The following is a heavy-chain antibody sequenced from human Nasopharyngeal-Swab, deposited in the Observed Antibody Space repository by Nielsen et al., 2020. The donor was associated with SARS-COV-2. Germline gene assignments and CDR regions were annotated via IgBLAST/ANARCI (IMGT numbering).Heavy chain of an antibody. J-gene: IGHJ4*02. CDR2: IYYSEST. CDR3: ARQFVDWSRPELFDY. V-gene: IGHV4-39*01. Sequence: GSLRLSCTVSGGSISSSSYYWGWIRQPPGKGLEWIGSIYYSESTYYNPSLKSRVTISVDTSKNQFSLKLSSVTAADTAVYYCARQFVDWSRPELFDYRGQGTLVTVSS. CDR1: GGSISSSSYY. D-gene: IGHD3-9*01.